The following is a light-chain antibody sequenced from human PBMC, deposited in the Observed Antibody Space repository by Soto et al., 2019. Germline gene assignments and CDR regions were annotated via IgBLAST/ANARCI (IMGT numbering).Light chain of an antibody. CDR2: EVS. CDR1: SSDVGGYNY. CDR3: SSYTSSSTLV. V-gene: IGLV2-14*01. J-gene: IGLJ3*02. Sequence: QSALTQPASVSGSPGQSITISCTGTSSDVGGYNYVSWYQQHPGKAPKLMIYEVSNRPSGVSNRLSGSNSGNTASLTISGLQAEDEADYYCSSYTSSSTLVFGGGTKVTVL.